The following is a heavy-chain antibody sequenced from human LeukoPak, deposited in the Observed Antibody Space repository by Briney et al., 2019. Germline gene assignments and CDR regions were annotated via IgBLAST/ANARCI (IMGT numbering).Heavy chain of an antibody. CDR2: ISSSGSTI. D-gene: IGHD6-13*01. Sequence: GGSLRLSCAASGFTFSDYYMNWIRQAPGKGLEWVSYISSSGSTIYYAASVKGRFTISRDNAKNSLYLQMNSLRAEDTAVYYCARGESSSWSYYYYFYMDVWGKGTTVTISS. CDR1: GFTFSDYY. CDR3: ARGESSSWSYYYYFYMDV. J-gene: IGHJ6*03. V-gene: IGHV3-11*01.